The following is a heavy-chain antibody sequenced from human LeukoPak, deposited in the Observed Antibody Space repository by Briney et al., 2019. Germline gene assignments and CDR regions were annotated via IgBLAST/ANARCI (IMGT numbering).Heavy chain of an antibody. CDR2: IYSGGST. CDR3: ARAADYWGYFDY. V-gene: IGHV3-53*01. Sequence: GGSLRLSCAASGFTVSSNYMSWVRQAPGKGLEWVSVIYSGGSTYYADSVKGRFTISRDNAKNSLYLQMNSLRAEDTALYYCARAADYWGYFDYWGQGTLVTVSS. CDR1: GFTVSSNY. J-gene: IGHJ4*02. D-gene: IGHD5-12*01.